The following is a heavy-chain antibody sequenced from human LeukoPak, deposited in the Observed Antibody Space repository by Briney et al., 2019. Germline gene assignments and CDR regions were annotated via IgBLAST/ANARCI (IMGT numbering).Heavy chain of an antibody. CDR2: ISHDGDNK. Sequence: GGSLRLSCAASGFTFSSFAMHWVRQAPGKGLEWVAVISHDGDNKYYADSVKGRFTISRDNSKNTLYLQMKSLRAEDTAVYYCAREEAYPEGLIDYWGQGTLVTVSS. CDR1: GFTFSSFA. D-gene: IGHD3-16*01. CDR3: AREEAYPEGLIDY. V-gene: IGHV3-30-3*01. J-gene: IGHJ4*02.